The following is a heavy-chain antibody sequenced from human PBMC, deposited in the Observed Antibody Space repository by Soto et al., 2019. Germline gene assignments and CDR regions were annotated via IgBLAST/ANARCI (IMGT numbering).Heavy chain of an antibody. V-gene: IGHV3-23*01. Sequence: EVQLLESGGGLEQPGGSLRLSCAASGFTFRNYAMSWVRQAPGKGLEWVSGITAIDGSTYYADSVKGRFTLSRDNAQNTLYLQMNSLRVEDTAVYYCAKDPLFYSSSWYPNWFGPWGQGTLVAVSS. CDR1: GFTFRNYA. CDR2: ITAIDGST. D-gene: IGHD6-13*01. J-gene: IGHJ5*02. CDR3: AKDPLFYSSSWYPNWFGP.